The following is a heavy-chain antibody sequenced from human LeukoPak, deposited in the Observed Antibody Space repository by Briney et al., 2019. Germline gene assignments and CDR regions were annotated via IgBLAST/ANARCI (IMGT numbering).Heavy chain of an antibody. D-gene: IGHD2-8*02. Sequence: SETLSLTCTVSGGSISSGDYYWSWIRQTPGKGLEWIGHIHYSGSTDYNPSLKSRVTISVDTSKNQFSLRLSSVTPADTAVYDCARFGSRRLVRGHYYYMDVWGKGTTVTVSS. V-gene: IGHV4-61*08. CDR2: IHYSGST. CDR1: GGSISSGDYY. J-gene: IGHJ6*03. CDR3: ARFGSRRLVRGHYYYMDV.